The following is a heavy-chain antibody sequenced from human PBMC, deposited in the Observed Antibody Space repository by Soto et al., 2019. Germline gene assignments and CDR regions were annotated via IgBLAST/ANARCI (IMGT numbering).Heavy chain of an antibody. Sequence: PGGSLRLSCAASGFTLSSYWMHWVRRAPGKGLVWVSRINSDGSSTSYADSVKGRFTISRDNAKNTLYLQMNSPRAEDTAVYYCAREDGTAVAFNFDYWGQGTLVTVSS. CDR3: AREDGTAVAFNFDY. J-gene: IGHJ4*02. V-gene: IGHV3-74*01. CDR1: GFTLSSYW. CDR2: INSDGSST. D-gene: IGHD6-19*01.